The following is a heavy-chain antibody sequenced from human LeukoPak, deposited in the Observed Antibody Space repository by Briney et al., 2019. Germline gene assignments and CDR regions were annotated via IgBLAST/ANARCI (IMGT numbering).Heavy chain of an antibody. CDR3: ARAPDTAMVLYYFDY. D-gene: IGHD5-18*01. CDR2: IYTSGST. V-gene: IGHV4-61*02. CDR1: GGSISSGSYY. J-gene: IGHJ4*02. Sequence: SQTLSLTCTVSGGSISSGSYYWSWIRQPAGKGLEWIGRIYTSGSTNYNPSLKSRVTISVDTSKNQFSLKLSSVTAADTAVYYCARAPDTAMVLYYFDYWGQGTLVTVSS.